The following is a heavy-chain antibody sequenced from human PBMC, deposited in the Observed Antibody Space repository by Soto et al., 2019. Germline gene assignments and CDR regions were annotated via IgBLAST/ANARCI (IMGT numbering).Heavy chain of an antibody. CDR1: GFTFDDYA. CDR2: ISWNSGSI. Sequence: GGSLRLSCAASGFTFDDYAMHWVRQAPGKGLEWVSGISWNSGSIGYADSVKGRFTISRDNAKNSLYLQMNSLRAEDTALYYCAKGRESYCGGDCYFPLDYWGQGTLVTVSS. D-gene: IGHD2-21*01. J-gene: IGHJ4*02. V-gene: IGHV3-9*01. CDR3: AKGRESYCGGDCYFPLDY.